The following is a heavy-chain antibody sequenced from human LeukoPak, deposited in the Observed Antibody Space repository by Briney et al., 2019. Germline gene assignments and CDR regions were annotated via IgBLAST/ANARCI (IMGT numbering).Heavy chain of an antibody. Sequence: PGGSLRLSCAASGFTFSSYGMHWVRQAPGKGLEWVAFIRYDGSNKYYADSVKGRLTISRDNSKNTLYLQMNSLRAEDTAVYYCAKGLLWFGESTYDAFDIWGQGTMVTVSS. D-gene: IGHD3-10*01. CDR2: IRYDGSNK. CDR1: GFTFSSYG. J-gene: IGHJ3*02. V-gene: IGHV3-30*02. CDR3: AKGLLWFGESTYDAFDI.